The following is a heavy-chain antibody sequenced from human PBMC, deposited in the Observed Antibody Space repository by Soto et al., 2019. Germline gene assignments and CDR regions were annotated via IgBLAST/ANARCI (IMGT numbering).Heavy chain of an antibody. CDR2: ISAYNGNT. CDR3: AREALVATIISWFDP. D-gene: IGHD5-12*01. CDR1: GYTFTSYG. V-gene: IGHV1-18*01. Sequence: QVQLVQSGAEVKKPGASVKVSCKASGYTFTSYGISWVRQAPGQGLEWMGWISAYNGNTNYPQKLQGRVTMTTGTSTSTAYMELSSLRSDDTAVYYCAREALVATIISWFDPWGQGTLVTVSS. J-gene: IGHJ5*02.